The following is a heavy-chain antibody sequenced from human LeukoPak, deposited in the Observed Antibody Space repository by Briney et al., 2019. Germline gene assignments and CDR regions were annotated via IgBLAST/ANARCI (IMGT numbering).Heavy chain of an antibody. D-gene: IGHD3-22*01. CDR2: ITPIFRTP. CDR1: GGTFSSTT. V-gene: IGHV1-69*13. CDR3: ARGVTMNYFDY. Sequence: EASVKVSCKASGGTFSSTTINWVRQAPGQGLEWMGGITPIFRTPNYAQKFQGRVTITAVESMSTAYMELSRLRSDDTAVYYCARGVTMNYFDYWGQGTLVTVSS. J-gene: IGHJ4*02.